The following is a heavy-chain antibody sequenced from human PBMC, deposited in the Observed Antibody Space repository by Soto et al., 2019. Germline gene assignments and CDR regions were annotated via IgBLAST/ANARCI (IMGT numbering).Heavy chain of an antibody. Sequence: GGSLRLSCAASGFTFSSYAMSWVRQAPGKGLEWVSAISASGGSTYYADSVKGRFTISRDNSKNTLYLQMNSLRAEDTAVYYCAKSGCSGGSCYPHDAFDIWGQGTMLTVSS. CDR2: ISASGGST. J-gene: IGHJ3*02. CDR3: AKSGCSGGSCYPHDAFDI. D-gene: IGHD2-15*01. V-gene: IGHV3-23*01. CDR1: GFTFSSYA.